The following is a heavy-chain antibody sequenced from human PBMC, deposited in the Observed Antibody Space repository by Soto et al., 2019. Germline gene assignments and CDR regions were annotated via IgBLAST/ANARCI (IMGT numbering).Heavy chain of an antibody. Sequence: SETLSLTCTVSGGSISSGGYYWSWIRQHPGKGLEWIGYIYYSGSTYYNPSLKSRVTISVDTSKNQFSLKLSSVTAADTAVYYCARAGRYCSGGSCYPNWFDPWGQGTLVTVSS. CDR3: ARAGRYCSGGSCYPNWFDP. CDR1: GGSISSGGYY. CDR2: IYYSGST. V-gene: IGHV4-31*03. D-gene: IGHD2-15*01. J-gene: IGHJ5*02.